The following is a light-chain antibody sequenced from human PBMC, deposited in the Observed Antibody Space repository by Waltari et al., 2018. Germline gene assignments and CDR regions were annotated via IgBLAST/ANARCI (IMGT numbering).Light chain of an antibody. CDR3: QKYVNAPAT. Sequence: DIQMTQSPSSLSAYVGDRVYITCRASQGIINYLAWYQQKPGKVPKLLIYAASTLQSGVPSRFSGSGAGTDFTRTISSLQPEDAATYYCQKYVNAPATFGQGTKVEIK. CDR1: QGIINY. CDR2: AAS. J-gene: IGKJ1*01. V-gene: IGKV1-27*01.